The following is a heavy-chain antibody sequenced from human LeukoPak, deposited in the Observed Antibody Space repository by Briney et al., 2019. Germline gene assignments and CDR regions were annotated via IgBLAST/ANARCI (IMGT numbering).Heavy chain of an antibody. CDR3: ATECSGGSCYSNDY. CDR1: GGSISSSNW. V-gene: IGHV4-4*02. Sequence: PSGTLSLTCAVSGGSISSSNWWSWVRQPPRKGLEWIEEIYHSGSTTYNPSLKSRVTISVDKSKTQFSLKLSSVTAADTAVYYCATECSGGSCYSNDYWGQGTLVTVSS. J-gene: IGHJ4*02. CDR2: IYHSGST. D-gene: IGHD2-15*01.